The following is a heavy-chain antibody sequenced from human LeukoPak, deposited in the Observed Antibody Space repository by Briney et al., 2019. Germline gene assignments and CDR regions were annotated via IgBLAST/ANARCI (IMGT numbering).Heavy chain of an antibody. Sequence: SVKVSCKASGSTFSSYDISWVRQAPGQGLEWMGGIIPIFGTANYAQKFQGRVTITADESTSTAYMELSSLRSEDTAVYYCARDRLSVSPGQRMNWFDPWGQGTLVTVSS. CDR1: GSTFSSYD. D-gene: IGHD1-1*01. J-gene: IGHJ5*02. CDR3: ARDRLSVSPGQRMNWFDP. V-gene: IGHV1-69*13. CDR2: IIPIFGTA.